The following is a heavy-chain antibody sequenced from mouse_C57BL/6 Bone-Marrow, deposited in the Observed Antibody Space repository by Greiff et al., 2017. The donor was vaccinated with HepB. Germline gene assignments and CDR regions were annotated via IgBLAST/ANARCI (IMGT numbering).Heavy chain of an antibody. CDR2: ISSGGSYT. V-gene: IGHV5-6*01. CDR1: GFTFSSYG. CDR3: ARPGDYYGSSYVWFAY. D-gene: IGHD1-1*01. J-gene: IGHJ3*01. Sequence: EVKLVESGGDLVKPGGSLKLSCAASGFTFSSYGMSWVRQTPDKRLEWVATISSGGSYTYYPDSVKGRFTISRANAKNTLYLQMSSLKSEDTAMYYCARPGDYYGSSYVWFAYWGQGTLVTVSA.